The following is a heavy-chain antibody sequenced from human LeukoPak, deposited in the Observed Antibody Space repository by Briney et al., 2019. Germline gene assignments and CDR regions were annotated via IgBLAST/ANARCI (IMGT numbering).Heavy chain of an antibody. CDR1: GGTFSSYA. J-gene: IGHJ6*02. V-gene: IGHV1-69*01. D-gene: IGHD2-8*01. CDR3: AREDTVPPDWLKYYYYGMDV. CDR2: IIPIFGTA. Sequence: GASVKVSCKASGGTFSSYAISWVRQAPGQGLEWMGGIIPIFGTANYAQKFQGRVTITADESTSTAYMELSSLRSEDTAVYYCAREDTVPPDWLKYYYYGMDVWGQGTTATVSS.